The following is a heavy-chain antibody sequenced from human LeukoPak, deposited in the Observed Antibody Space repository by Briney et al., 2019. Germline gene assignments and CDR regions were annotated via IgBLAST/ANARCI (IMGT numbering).Heavy chain of an antibody. CDR2: INHSGST. V-gene: IGHV4-34*01. CDR3: ARAPSIALRNWFDP. CDR1: GGSFSGYY. J-gene: IGHJ5*02. D-gene: IGHD6-6*01. Sequence: SETLSLTCAVYGGSFSGYYWSWIRQPPGKGLEWIGEINHSGSTNYNPSLKSRVTISVDTSKNQFSLKLNSVTAADTAVYYCARAPSIALRNWFDPWGQGTLVTVSS.